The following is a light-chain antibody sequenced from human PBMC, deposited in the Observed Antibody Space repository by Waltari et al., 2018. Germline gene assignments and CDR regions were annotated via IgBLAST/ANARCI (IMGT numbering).Light chain of an antibody. CDR1: QTVTND. J-gene: IGKJ4*01. CDR2: GAS. V-gene: IGKV3-15*01. CDR3: QQYSKWPLT. Sequence: EILMTQSPATLSVSPGERVTLSCRASQTVTNDLAWYQQKLGQGPRLLIHGASTRATGIPARFSGSGSGTDFTLTISSLQSEDFAVYYCQQYSKWPLTFGGGTK.